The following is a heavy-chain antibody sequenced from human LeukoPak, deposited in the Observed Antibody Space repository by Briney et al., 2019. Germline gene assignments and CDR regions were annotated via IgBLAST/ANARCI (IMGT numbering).Heavy chain of an antibody. Sequence: AEPLSLPCTVSVGSNSSSSDYWGRIRRPRGKGLERIGSICYSGSPYYNPSLKSRVTMSVDTSKTQFSLKLSSVTAADTAVYYCAREDITIFGVVTRPSSIDYWGQGTLVTVSS. CDR3: AREDITIFGVVTRPSSIDY. J-gene: IGHJ4*02. V-gene: IGHV4-39*02. D-gene: IGHD3-3*01. CDR2: ICYSGSP. CDR1: VGSNSSSSDY.